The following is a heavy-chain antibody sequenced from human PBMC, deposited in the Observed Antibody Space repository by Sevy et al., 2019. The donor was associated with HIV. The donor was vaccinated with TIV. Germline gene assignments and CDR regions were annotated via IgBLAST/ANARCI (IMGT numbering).Heavy chain of an antibody. Sequence: GGSLRLSCAASGFTFSSYAMSWVRQAPGKGLEWVSAISGSGGSTYYADSVKGRFTISRDNSKNTLYLQMNSLRAEDTDVYYCAKDTFYCSGGSCRNYYYYYYMDVWGKGTTVTVSS. CDR3: AKDTFYCSGGSCRNYYYYYYMDV. V-gene: IGHV3-23*01. D-gene: IGHD2-15*01. CDR1: GFTFSSYA. CDR2: ISGSGGST. J-gene: IGHJ6*03.